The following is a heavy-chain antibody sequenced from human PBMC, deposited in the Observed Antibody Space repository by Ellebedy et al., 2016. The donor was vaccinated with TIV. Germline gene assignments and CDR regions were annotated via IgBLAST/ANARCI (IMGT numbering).Heavy chain of an antibody. CDR2: INPSGGST. V-gene: IGHV1-46*01. CDR3: ARVLGYSSSWYVDYYGMDV. J-gene: IGHJ6*02. D-gene: IGHD6-13*01. CDR1: GGTFSSYA. Sequence: ASVKVSXXASGGTFSSYAISWVRQAPGQGLEWMGIINPSGGSTSYAQKFQGRVTMTRDTSTSTVYMELSSLRSEDTAVYYCARVLGYSSSWYVDYYGMDVWGQGTTVTVSS.